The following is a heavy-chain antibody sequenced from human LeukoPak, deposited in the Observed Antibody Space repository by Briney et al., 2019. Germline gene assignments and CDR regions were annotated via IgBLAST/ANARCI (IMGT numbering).Heavy chain of an antibody. CDR2: IYSGDSHT. J-gene: IGHJ4*02. Sequence: GESLKISCKGSGYSFTYWIGWVRQMPGKGLEWMGTIYSGDSHTKYSPSFQGRVTISADKSISTAYLQWSSLEASDTAMYYCASARHGDYVWDYWGQGTLVTVSS. CDR1: GYSFTYW. V-gene: IGHV5-51*01. D-gene: IGHD4-17*01. CDR3: ASARHGDYVWDY.